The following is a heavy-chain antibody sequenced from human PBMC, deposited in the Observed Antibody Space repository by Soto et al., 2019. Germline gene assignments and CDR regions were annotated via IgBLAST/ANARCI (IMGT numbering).Heavy chain of an antibody. Sequence: QVQLVESGGGVVQPGRSLRLSCAASGFTFSSYGMHWVRQAPGKGLEWVAVISYDGSYKYYADSVKGRFTISRDHSKNTLYLQMNSLRAEDTSVYYCATWNGGFDYWGQGTLVTVSS. J-gene: IGHJ4*02. CDR2: ISYDGSYK. CDR3: ATWNGGFDY. V-gene: IGHV3-30*03. CDR1: GFTFSSYG. D-gene: IGHD3-16*01.